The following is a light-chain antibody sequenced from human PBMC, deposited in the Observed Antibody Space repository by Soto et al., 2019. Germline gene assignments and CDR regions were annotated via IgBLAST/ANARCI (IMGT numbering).Light chain of an antibody. CDR2: DAS. Sequence: EIVLTQSPGTLSLSPGERATLSCRASQSVTSRRVAWYQQKPGQAPRLLIFDASTRVTAIPDRFSGSGSGTDFTLTISTLEPEDFALYYRQQYGSSPRTFGQWTKVEIK. V-gene: IGKV3-20*01. CDR1: QSVTSRR. J-gene: IGKJ1*01. CDR3: QQYGSSPRT.